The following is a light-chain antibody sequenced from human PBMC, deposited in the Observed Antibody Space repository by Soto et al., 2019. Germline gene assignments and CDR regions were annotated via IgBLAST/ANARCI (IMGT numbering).Light chain of an antibody. CDR1: QSVRRY. Sequence: EIVLTQSPATLSLSSGESATLSCRSSQSVRRYVAWYQQKPGQAPRLLIYDASTRATGIPARFSGSGSETDFTLTITSLEPEDFAVYYCQQRSNWPPITFCQGTRLEIK. V-gene: IGKV3-11*01. CDR2: DAS. J-gene: IGKJ5*01. CDR3: QQRSNWPPIT.